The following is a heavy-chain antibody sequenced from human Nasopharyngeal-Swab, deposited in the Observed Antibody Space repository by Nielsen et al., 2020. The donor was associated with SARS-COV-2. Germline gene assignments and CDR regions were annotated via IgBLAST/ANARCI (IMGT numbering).Heavy chain of an antibody. D-gene: IGHD6-19*01. V-gene: IGHV5-51*01. CDR3: ATHGGYSSGWFKYAFDI. J-gene: IGHJ3*02. CDR1: GYSFTSYW. Sequence: KVSCKGSGYSFTSYWIGWVRQMPGKGLEWMGIIYPGDSNTRYSPSFQGQVTISADKSISTAFLQWSSLKASDTAMYYCATHGGYSSGWFKYAFDIWGQGTMVTVSS. CDR2: IYPGDSNT.